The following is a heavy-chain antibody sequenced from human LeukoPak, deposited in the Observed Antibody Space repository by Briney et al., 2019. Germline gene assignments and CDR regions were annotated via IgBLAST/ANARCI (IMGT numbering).Heavy chain of an antibody. Sequence: ASVKVSCKASGYTFTGYYMHWVRQAPGQGLEWMGWINPNSGGTNYAQKFQGRVTMTRDTSISTAYMELSRLRSDDTAVYYCARGPSGGSYYIDYWGQGTLVTVSS. J-gene: IGHJ4*02. V-gene: IGHV1-2*02. D-gene: IGHD1-26*01. CDR1: GYTFTGYY. CDR2: INPNSGGT. CDR3: ARGPSGGSYYIDY.